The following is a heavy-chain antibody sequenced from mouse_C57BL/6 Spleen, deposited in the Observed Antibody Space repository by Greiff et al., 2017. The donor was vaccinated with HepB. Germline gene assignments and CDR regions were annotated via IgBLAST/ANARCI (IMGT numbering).Heavy chain of an antibody. CDR1: GYTFTSYW. Sequence: VQLQQPGAELVKPGASVKLSCKASGYTFTSYWMHWVKQRPGQGLEWIGMIHPNSGSTNYNEKFKSKATLTVDKSSSTAYMQLSSLTSEDSAVYYCARRDYGRSYPYFDYWGQGTTLTVSS. V-gene: IGHV1-64*01. CDR2: IHPNSGST. CDR3: ARRDYGRSYPYFDY. J-gene: IGHJ2*01. D-gene: IGHD1-1*01.